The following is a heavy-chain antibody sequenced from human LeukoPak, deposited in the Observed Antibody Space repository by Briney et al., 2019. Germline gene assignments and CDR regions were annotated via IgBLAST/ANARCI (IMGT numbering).Heavy chain of an antibody. Sequence: GGSLRLSCAASGFTFRNYGMSWVRQAPGKGLEWVSGTIGTGDSKFYADPVKGRFTISRDKSRNTLYLHMNSLRVDDTAVYYWASLYNDYGDYWGQGALVTVSS. CDR2: TIGTGDSK. V-gene: IGHV3-23*01. D-gene: IGHD5-24*01. CDR1: GFTFRNYG. J-gene: IGHJ4*02. CDR3: ASLYNDYGDY.